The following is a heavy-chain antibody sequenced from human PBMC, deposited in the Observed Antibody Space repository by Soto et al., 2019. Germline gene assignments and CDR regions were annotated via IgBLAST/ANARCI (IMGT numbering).Heavy chain of an antibody. V-gene: IGHV3-33*01. D-gene: IGHD6-19*01. Sequence: PGGSLRLSCAASGFTFSSYGMHWVRQAPGKGLEWVAVIWYDGSNKYYADSVKGRFTISRDNSKNTLYLQMNSLRAEDTAVYYCAGDQQWLVRFYFDFWGQGTLVTVSS. J-gene: IGHJ4*02. CDR3: AGDQQWLVRFYFDF. CDR2: IWYDGSNK. CDR1: GFTFSSYG.